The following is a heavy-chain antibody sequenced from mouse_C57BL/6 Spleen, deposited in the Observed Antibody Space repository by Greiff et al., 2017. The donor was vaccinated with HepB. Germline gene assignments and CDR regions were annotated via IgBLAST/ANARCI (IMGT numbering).Heavy chain of an antibody. CDR3: ARTIYYDYDRDYYAMDY. V-gene: IGHV1-80*01. D-gene: IGHD2-4*01. CDR2: IYPGDGDT. Sequence: QVQLKESGAELVKPGASVKISCKASGYAFSSYWMNWVKQRPGKGLEWIGQIYPGDGDTNYNGKFKGKATLTADKSSSTAYMQLSSLTSDDSAVYFCARTIYYDYDRDYYAMDYWGQGTSVTVSS. CDR1: GYAFSSYW. J-gene: IGHJ4*01.